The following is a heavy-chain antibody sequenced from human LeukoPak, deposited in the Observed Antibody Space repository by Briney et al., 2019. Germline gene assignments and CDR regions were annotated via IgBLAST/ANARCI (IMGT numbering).Heavy chain of an antibody. CDR1: GYTFTGYY. J-gene: IGHJ4*02. Sequence: ASVKVSCKASGYTFTGYYMHWVRQAPGQGLEWMGWINPNSGGTNYAQKFQGRVTMTRDTSISTAYMELSRLRSDDTAVYYCARPTAAAGTRFDYWGQGTLVTVSS. CDR3: ARPTAAAGTRFDY. D-gene: IGHD6-13*01. CDR2: INPNSGGT. V-gene: IGHV1-2*02.